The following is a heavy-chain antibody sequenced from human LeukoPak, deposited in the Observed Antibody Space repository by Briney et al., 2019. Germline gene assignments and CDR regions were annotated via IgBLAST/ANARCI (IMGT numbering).Heavy chain of an antibody. J-gene: IGHJ4*02. CDR2: INPNSGGT. CDR1: GYTFTGYY. CDR3: ARREYSSSWFFDY. Sequence: VSVKVSCKASGYTFTGYYMHWVRQAPGQGLEWMGWINPNSGGTNYAQKFQGRVTMTRDTSISTAYMELSRPRSDDTAVYYCARREYSSSWFFDYWGQGTLVAVSS. V-gene: IGHV1-2*02. D-gene: IGHD6-13*01.